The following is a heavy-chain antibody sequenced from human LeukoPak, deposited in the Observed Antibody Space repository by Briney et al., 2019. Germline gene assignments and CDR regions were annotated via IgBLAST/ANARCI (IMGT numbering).Heavy chain of an antibody. V-gene: IGHV3-7*01. J-gene: IGHJ3*02. Sequence: GGSPRLSCAASGFTFSSYWMSWVRQAPGKGLEWAANIKQDGSEKYYVDSVKGRFTISRDNAKNSLYLQMNSLRAEDTAVYYCARWGLLGTREGSFDAFDIWGQGTMVTVSS. CDR3: ARWGLLGTREGSFDAFDI. CDR1: GFTFSSYW. D-gene: IGHD2-2*01. CDR2: IKQDGSEK.